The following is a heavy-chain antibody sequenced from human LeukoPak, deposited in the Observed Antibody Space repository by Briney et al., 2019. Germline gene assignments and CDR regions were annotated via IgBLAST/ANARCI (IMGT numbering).Heavy chain of an antibody. D-gene: IGHD6-19*01. Sequence: SETLSLTCNVSGYPISSGYYWGWIRQPPGKGLEWIGSISHSGSTSSNPSLKSRVTISVDTSKKQFSLKLSSVTAADTAVYYCGGVAVAGMFFDYWGQGTLVTVSS. CDR2: ISHSGST. CDR1: GYPISSGYY. CDR3: GGVAVAGMFFDY. J-gene: IGHJ4*02. V-gene: IGHV4-38-2*02.